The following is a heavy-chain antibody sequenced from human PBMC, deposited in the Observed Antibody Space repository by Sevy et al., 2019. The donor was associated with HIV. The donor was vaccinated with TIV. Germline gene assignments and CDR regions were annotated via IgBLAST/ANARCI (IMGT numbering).Heavy chain of an antibody. J-gene: IGHJ3*02. V-gene: IGHV3-48*02. CDR1: GFTFSSYS. D-gene: IGHD5-12*01. Sequence: GGSLRLSCAASGFTFSSYSMNWVRQAPGKGLEWVSYISSSSSTIYYDDSLKGRFTISRDNAKNSPYLQMNSLRDEDTAVYYWARAPHRGVGIWGQGSMVTVSS. CDR2: ISSSSSTI. CDR3: ARAPHRGVGI.